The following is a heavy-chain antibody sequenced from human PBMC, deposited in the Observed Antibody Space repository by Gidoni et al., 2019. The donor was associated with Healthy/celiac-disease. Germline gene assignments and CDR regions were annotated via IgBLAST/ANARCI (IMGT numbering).Heavy chain of an antibody. CDR1: GGSISSSSYY. J-gene: IGHJ4*02. D-gene: IGHD4-17*01. Sequence: QLQLQESGPGLVKPSETLSLTCTVSGGSISSSSYYWGWIRQPPGKGLEWIGSIYYSGSTYYNPSLKSRVTISVDTSKNQFSLKLSSVTAADTAVYDCARSPDLSTFDYWGQGTLVTVSS. CDR3: ARSPDLSTFDY. CDR2: IYYSGST. V-gene: IGHV4-39*01.